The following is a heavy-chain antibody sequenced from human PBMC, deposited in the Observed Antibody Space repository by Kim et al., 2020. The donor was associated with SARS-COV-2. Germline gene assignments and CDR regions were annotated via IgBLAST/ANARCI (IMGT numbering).Heavy chain of an antibody. V-gene: IGHV4-31*03. CDR1: GGSISSGGYY. J-gene: IGHJ6*02. CDR2: IYYSGST. CDR3: ARLLAYGDYQGAYYYYYYGMDV. D-gene: IGHD4-17*01. Sequence: SETLSLTCTVSGGSISSGGYYWSWIRQHPGKGLEWIGYIYYSGSTYYNPSLKSRVTISVDTSKNQFSLKLSSVTAADTAVYYCARLLAYGDYQGAYYYYYYGMDVWGQGTTVTVSS.